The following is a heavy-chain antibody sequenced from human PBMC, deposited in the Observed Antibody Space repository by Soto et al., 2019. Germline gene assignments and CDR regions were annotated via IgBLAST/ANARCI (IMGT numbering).Heavy chain of an antibody. D-gene: IGHD4-17*01. CDR2: IYWDDER. V-gene: IGHV2-5*02. J-gene: IGHJ5*02. CDR1: GFSLSTGGVG. CDR3: AHSKVTTTSDWFDP. Sequence: QITLKESGPTVVKPTQTLTLTCTFSGFSLSTGGVGVGWIRQPPGKALEWLALIYWDDERRYSPSLKSRLTITKDTSENQVVLTVTNVDPVDTATYCCAHSKVTTTSDWFDPWGQGTLVTVSS.